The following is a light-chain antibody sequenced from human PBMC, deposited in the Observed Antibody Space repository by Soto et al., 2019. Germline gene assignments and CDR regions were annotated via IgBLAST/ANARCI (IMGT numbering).Light chain of an antibody. CDR3: SSYSSTRNLEI. Sequence: QSALTQPASVSGSPGQSITISCTGTSSDVGGYNYVSWYQLYPGKVPKLILYELSNRPSGVSDRFSGSKSANTASLTISGLQAEDEADYYCSSYSSTRNLEIFGGGTQLTVL. CDR2: ELS. CDR1: SSDVGGYNY. V-gene: IGLV2-14*01. J-gene: IGLJ7*01.